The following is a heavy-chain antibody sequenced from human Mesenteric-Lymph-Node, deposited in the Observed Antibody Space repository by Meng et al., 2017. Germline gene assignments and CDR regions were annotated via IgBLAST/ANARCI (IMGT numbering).Heavy chain of an antibody. CDR3: AKDIRVLGYGSGSYFDY. D-gene: IGHD3-10*01. J-gene: IGHJ4*02. V-gene: IGHV3-43D*03. CDR2: ISWDGGST. CDR1: GFTFDDYA. Sequence: GESLKISCAASGFTFDDYAMHWVRQAPGKGLEWVSLISWDGGSTYYADSVKGRFTISRDNSKNSLYLQMNSLRAEDTALYYCAKDIRVLGYGSGSYFDYWGQGTLVTVSS.